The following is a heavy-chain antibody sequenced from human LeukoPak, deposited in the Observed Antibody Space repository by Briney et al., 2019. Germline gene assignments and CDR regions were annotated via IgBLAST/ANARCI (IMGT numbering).Heavy chain of an antibody. J-gene: IGHJ4*02. Sequence: TGGSLRLSCAASGFTFDDYTMHWVRQAPGKGLEWVSSISGNSIYIYYADSVKGRFTISRDNAKNSVYVQMNSLRAEDTAVYYCARTSSGGGSIDYWGQGTLVTVSS. D-gene: IGHD6-19*01. CDR1: GFTFDDYT. CDR2: ISGNSIYI. V-gene: IGHV3-21*01. CDR3: ARTSSGGGSIDY.